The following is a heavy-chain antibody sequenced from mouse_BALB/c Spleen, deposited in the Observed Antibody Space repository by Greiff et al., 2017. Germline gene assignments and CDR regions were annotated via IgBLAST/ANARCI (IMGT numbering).Heavy chain of an antibody. J-gene: IGHJ3*01. CDR3: ARNYYGYAWFAY. CDR2: ISSGGST. V-gene: IGHV5-6-5*01. D-gene: IGHD2-2*01. Sequence: DVMLVESGGGLVKPGGSLKLSCAASGFTFSSYAMSWVRQTPEKRLEWVASISSGGSTYYPDSVKGRFTISRDNARNILYLQMSSLRSEDTAMYYCARNYYGYAWFAYWGQGTLVTVSA. CDR1: GFTFSSYA.